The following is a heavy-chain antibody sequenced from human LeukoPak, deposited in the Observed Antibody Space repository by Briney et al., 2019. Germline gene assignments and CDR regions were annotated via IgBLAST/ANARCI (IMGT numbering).Heavy chain of an antibody. V-gene: IGHV4-39*01. CDR3: TRGDSSGWYQNAFDI. CDR2: IYYSGST. J-gene: IGHJ3*02. Sequence: SETLSLTCTVSGGSISSSSYYWGWIRQPPGKGLEWIGSIYYSGSTYYNPSLKSRVTISVDTSKNQFSLKLSSVTAADTAVYYCTRGDSSGWYQNAFDIWGQGTMVTVSS. CDR1: GGSISSSSYY. D-gene: IGHD6-19*01.